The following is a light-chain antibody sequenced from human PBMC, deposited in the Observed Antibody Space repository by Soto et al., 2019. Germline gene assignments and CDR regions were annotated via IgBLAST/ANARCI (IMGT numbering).Light chain of an antibody. Sequence: QSVLTQPASVSGSPGQSITISCTGTNSDVGSYNRVSWYQQPPGTAPKLMIYEVSNRPSGVSNRFSGSKSGNTASLTISGLQAEDEADYYCNSYSSSTFYVFGTGTKVTVL. J-gene: IGLJ1*01. CDR2: EVS. CDR3: NSYSSSTFYV. V-gene: IGLV2-14*01. CDR1: NSDVGSYNR.